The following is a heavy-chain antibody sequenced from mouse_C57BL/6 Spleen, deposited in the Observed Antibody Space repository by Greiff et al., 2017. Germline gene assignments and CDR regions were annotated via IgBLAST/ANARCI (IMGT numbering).Heavy chain of an antibody. V-gene: IGHV1-82*01. D-gene: IGHD1-1*01. J-gene: IGHJ1*03. CDR2: IYPGDGDT. Sequence: QVQLQQSGPELVKPGASVKISCKASGYAFSSSWMNWVKQRPGKGLEWIGRIYPGDGDTNYNGQFKGKATLTADNSSSTAYMQLSSLTSEDSAVYCGARTDYYGSSPWYYDVWGTGTTVTVSS. CDR3: ARTDYYGSSPWYYDV. CDR1: GYAFSSSW.